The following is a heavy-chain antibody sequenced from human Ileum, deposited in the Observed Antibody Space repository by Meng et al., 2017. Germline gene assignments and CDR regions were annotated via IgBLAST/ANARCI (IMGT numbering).Heavy chain of an antibody. Sequence: QVQLQESGPQLVKPSQTLSLTCTVSGGSISSGDYYWSWVRQSPGKGPEWIGYIYSNGNTYSNPSLRGRLMISIDTSKNQFSLKLSSVTAADTAVYYCARAPKYCTNAVCSRPLDSWGQGTLVTVSS. V-gene: IGHV4-30-4*01. CDR1: GGSISSGDYY. J-gene: IGHJ4*02. CDR2: IYSNGNT. D-gene: IGHD2-8*01. CDR3: ARAPKYCTNAVCSRPLDS.